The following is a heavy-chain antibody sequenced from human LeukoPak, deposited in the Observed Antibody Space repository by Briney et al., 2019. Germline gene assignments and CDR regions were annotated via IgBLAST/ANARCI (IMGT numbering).Heavy chain of an antibody. CDR2: IYYSGST. D-gene: IGHD3-22*01. J-gene: IGHJ4*02. CDR3: ARDYYDSSGYAPLDY. Sequence: SETLSLTCTVSGGSISSYYWSWIWQPPGKGLEWIGYIYYSGSTNYNPSLKSRVTISVDTSKNQFSLKLSSVTAADTAVYYCARDYYDSSGYAPLDYWGQGTLVTVSS. V-gene: IGHV4-59*01. CDR1: GGSISSYY.